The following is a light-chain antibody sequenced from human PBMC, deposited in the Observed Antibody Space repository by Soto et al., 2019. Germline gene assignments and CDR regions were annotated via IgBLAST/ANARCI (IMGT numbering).Light chain of an antibody. V-gene: IGKV3-20*01. Sequence: EIVLTHAPGTLSLSPGERATLSCRARQSVSSSYLAWYQQKPGQAPRLLIYGASSRATGIPDRFSGSGSGTDFTLTISRLEPEDFAVYYCQQYGSSPVTFGGGTKVDIK. CDR2: GAS. J-gene: IGKJ4*01. CDR3: QQYGSSPVT. CDR1: QSVSSSY.